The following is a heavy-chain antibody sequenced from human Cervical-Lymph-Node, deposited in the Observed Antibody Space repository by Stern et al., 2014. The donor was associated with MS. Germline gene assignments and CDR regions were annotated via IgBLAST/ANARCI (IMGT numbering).Heavy chain of an antibody. CDR1: GYSFSSHW. J-gene: IGHJ4*02. CDR3: ARTVCSGGSCYTVPFDH. Sequence: VQLQESGAEVKKPGESLKISCKGSGYSFSSHWIGWVRQMPGKGLEWMGILYPDDSDTRYSPSFKGQVTLSADKSISTAFLQWSSLKASDSAMYYCARTVCSGGSCYTVPFDHWGQGTLVTVSS. D-gene: IGHD2-15*01. V-gene: IGHV5-51*01. CDR2: LYPDDSDT.